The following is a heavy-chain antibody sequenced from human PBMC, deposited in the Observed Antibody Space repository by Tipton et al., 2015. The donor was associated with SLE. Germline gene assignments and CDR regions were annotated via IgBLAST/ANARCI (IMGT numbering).Heavy chain of an antibody. V-gene: IGHV4-61*02. CDR3: ARGSDGEYVRYFDV. CDR2: IYTGGNT. Sequence: TLSLTCTVSGGSISSGIYFWGWLRQPAGKRREWIGRIYTGGNTKYNPSLRSRVTMSIDASQNRVSLRLKSVSAADTAVYYCARGSDGEYVRYFDVWGPGTLVTVSS. J-gene: IGHJ2*01. CDR1: GGSISSGIYF. D-gene: IGHD4-17*01.